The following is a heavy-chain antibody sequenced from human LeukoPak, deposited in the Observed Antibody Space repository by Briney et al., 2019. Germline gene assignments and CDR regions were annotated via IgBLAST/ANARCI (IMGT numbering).Heavy chain of an antibody. CDR1: GFSLSTSGVG. D-gene: IGHD3-10*01. V-gene: IGHV2-5*01. Sequence: SGPTLVNPTQTLTLTCTFSGFSLSTSGVGVGWIRQPPGKVLEWLALIYWNDDKRYSPSLKSRLTITKDTSKNQVVLTMTNMDPVDTATYYCAHSVGVLWFGELSHLDYWGQGTLVTVSS. CDR3: AHSVGVLWFGELSHLDY. J-gene: IGHJ4*02. CDR2: IYWNDDK.